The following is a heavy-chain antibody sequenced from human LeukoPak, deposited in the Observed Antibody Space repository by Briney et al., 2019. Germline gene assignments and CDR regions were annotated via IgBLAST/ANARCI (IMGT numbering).Heavy chain of an antibody. D-gene: IGHD6-13*01. V-gene: IGHV3-74*01. Sequence: PGGSLRLSCAASGFTFSSYWMHWVRQAPGKGLVWVSRIHSDGRSTDYADSVKGRFTISRDNAKNSLYLQMNSLGAEDTAVYYCARGAALGYFDYWGQGTLVTVSS. CDR1: GFTFSSYW. J-gene: IGHJ4*02. CDR2: IHSDGRST. CDR3: ARGAALGYFDY.